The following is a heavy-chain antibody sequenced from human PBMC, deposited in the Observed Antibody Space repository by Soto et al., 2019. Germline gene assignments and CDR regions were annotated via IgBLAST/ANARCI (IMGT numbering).Heavy chain of an antibody. CDR2: MNPNSGNT. Sequence: QVQLVQSGAEVKKPGASVKVSCKASGSPSTSNVITWVRQATEQGLEWMGWMNPNSGNTGYAQKFQGRVTMTRNTSISTAYMELSSLRSEDTAVYYCARGPRRYGDYADYWGQGTLVTVSS. J-gene: IGHJ4*02. CDR3: ARGPRRYGDYADY. D-gene: IGHD4-17*01. CDR1: GSPSTSNV. V-gene: IGHV1-8*01.